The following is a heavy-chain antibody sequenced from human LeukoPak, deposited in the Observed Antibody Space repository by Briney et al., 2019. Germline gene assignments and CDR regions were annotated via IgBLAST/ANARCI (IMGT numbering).Heavy chain of an antibody. D-gene: IGHD5-18*01. CDR3: ARGEGYSYGYKLFDY. CDR2: INHSGST. Sequence: SETLPLTCAVYGGSFSGYYWSWIRQSPGKGLEWIGEINHSGSTNYNPSLKSRVTISVDTSKNQFSLKLSSVTAADTAVYYCARGEGYSYGYKLFDYWGQGTLVTVSS. J-gene: IGHJ4*02. V-gene: IGHV4-34*01. CDR1: GGSFSGYY.